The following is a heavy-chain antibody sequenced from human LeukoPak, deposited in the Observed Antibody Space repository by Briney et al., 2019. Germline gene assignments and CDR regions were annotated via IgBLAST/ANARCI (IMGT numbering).Heavy chain of an antibody. D-gene: IGHD3-22*01. CDR2: INHSGST. Sequence: PSETLSLTCAVYGGSFSGYYWSWIRQPPGKGLEWIGEINHSGSTNYNPSLKSRVTISVDTSKNQFSLKLSSVTAADTAVYYCARGTYYYDSSGYYHGYYSDYWGQGTLVTVSS. V-gene: IGHV4-34*01. J-gene: IGHJ4*02. CDR3: ARGTYYYDSSGYYHGYYSDY. CDR1: GGSFSGYY.